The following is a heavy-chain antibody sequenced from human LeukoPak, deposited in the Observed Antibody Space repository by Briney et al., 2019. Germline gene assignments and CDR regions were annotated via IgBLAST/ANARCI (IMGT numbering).Heavy chain of an antibody. CDR2: TYWNGDK. J-gene: IGHJ6*02. V-gene: IGHV2-5*01. D-gene: IGHD2/OR15-2a*01. CDR3: GHRRESFDYHGVDV. CDR1: GLSLNTIGVG. Sequence: QSGPTLVNPTQTLTLTCTFSGLSLNTIGVGVVWIRQPPGQALEWLGVTYWNGDKRYNPSLASRLTITKDTSKNQEVLTLTNMDPVDTATYYCGHRRESFDYHGVDVWGQGTTVTVSS.